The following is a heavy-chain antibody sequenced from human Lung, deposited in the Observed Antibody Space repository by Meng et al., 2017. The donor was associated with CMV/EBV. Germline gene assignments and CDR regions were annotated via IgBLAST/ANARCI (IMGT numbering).Heavy chain of an antibody. J-gene: IGHJ1*01. V-gene: IGHV1-18*01. CDR1: XYPFTSYG. Sequence: QVQPVQSGPEVKKPGASVKVSCXTXXYPFTSYGISWVRQAPGQGLEWMGWISPYSGNTKYAQNLQGRVTLTTDTSTDTAYMELGSLIFDDTAVYYCARDPRYSDNWFRAGDFQQWGQGTLVTVSS. CDR2: ISPYSGNT. D-gene: IGHD1-1*01. CDR3: ARDPRYSDNWFRAGDFQQ.